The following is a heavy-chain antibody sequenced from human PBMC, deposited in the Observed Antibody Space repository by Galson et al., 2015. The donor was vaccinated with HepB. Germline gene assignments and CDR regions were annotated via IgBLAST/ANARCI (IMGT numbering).Heavy chain of an antibody. V-gene: IGHV3-7*03. D-gene: IGHD3-10*01. Sequence: SLRLSCAASGFASGLTFTMHWVRQAPGKGLEWVANIKQDGSEKYYVDSVKGRFTISRDNAKNSLYLQMNSLRAEDTAVYYCARPTKLLSMGYWGQGTLVTVSS. CDR2: IKQDGSEK. CDR3: ARPTKLLSMGY. CDR1: GFASGLTFT. J-gene: IGHJ4*02.